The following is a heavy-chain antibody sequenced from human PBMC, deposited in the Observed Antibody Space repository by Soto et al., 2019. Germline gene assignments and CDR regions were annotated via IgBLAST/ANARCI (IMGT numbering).Heavy chain of an antibody. CDR3: ARRGSGSYYDY. V-gene: IGHV3-23*01. Sequence: EVQLLESGGGLVQPGGSLRLSCAASGFTFSSYAMRWVRQAPVKGLEWVSAMSGSGDSTYYADSVKGRFTISRDNSNNTQYLQMNSLRAEDTAGYYCARRGSGSYYDYWGQGTLVTVSS. CDR1: GFTFSSYA. J-gene: IGHJ4*02. D-gene: IGHD1-26*01. CDR2: MSGSGDST.